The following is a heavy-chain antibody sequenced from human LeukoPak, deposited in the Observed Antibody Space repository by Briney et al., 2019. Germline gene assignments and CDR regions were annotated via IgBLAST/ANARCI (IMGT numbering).Heavy chain of an antibody. CDR3: ARDLLFGKLLGAFY. CDR1: GYTFTGYY. CDR2: INPNSGGT. D-gene: IGHD3-10*01. Sequence: ASVKVSCKASGYTFTGYYMHWVRQAPGQGLEWMGWINPNSGGTNYAQKFQGRVTMTRDTSISTAYMELSRLRSDDTAVYYCARDLLFGKLLGAFYWGQGTLVTVSS. V-gene: IGHV1-2*02. J-gene: IGHJ4*02.